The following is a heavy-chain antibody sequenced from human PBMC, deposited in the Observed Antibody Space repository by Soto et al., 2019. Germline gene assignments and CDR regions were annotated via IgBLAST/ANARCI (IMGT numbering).Heavy chain of an antibody. Sequence: SETLSLTCSVSGDSISNSRFYWAVIRQPPGEGLEWIGSIYHTGNAYYNPSLKSRVTIFVDTSKNQFSLKLTSVTAADTALYYCARDYFDSSDYTTNWFDPWGQGTLVTVSS. CDR1: GDSISNSRFY. CDR2: IYHTGNA. V-gene: IGHV4-39*01. J-gene: IGHJ5*02. D-gene: IGHD3-22*01. CDR3: ARDYFDSSDYTTNWFDP.